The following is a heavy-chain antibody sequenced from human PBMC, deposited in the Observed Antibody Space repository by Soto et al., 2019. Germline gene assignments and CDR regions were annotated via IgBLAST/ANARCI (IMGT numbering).Heavy chain of an antibody. V-gene: IGHV4-28*01. J-gene: IGHJ3*02. CDR3: ATWHLREHAYDI. CDR2: VHHTGYT. D-gene: IGHD4-17*01. Sequence: SETLSLTCGSSGSSISNDNWWVWILQPPGKGLEWIGYVHHTGYTYSNPALKSRLTMSVDTSKNQFSLRLSSVTAVDTAVYYCATWHLREHAYDIWGQGTAVTVSS. CDR1: GSSISNDNW.